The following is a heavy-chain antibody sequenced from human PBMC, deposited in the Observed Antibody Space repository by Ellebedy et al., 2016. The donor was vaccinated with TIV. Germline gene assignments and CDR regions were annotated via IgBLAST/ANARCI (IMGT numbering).Heavy chain of an antibody. CDR3: ARDGGDYGDYVGMDV. CDR2: IYNSGST. Sequence: SETLSLXXTVSGGAISRYYWSWIRQPPGKGLEWIAYIYNSGSTNYNPSLKSRVTISVDTSKNQFSLKLSSVTAADTAVYYCARDGGDYGDYVGMDVWGQGTTVTVSS. J-gene: IGHJ6*02. V-gene: IGHV4-59*01. CDR1: GGAISRYY. D-gene: IGHD4-17*01.